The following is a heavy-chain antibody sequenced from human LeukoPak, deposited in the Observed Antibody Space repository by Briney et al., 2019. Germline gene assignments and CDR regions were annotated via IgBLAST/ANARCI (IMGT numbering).Heavy chain of an antibody. CDR3: ARDRRGGTKMTRGFDP. CDR2: INHSGST. Sequence: SETLSLTCAVYGGSFSDYYWTWIRQPPGKELEWIGEINHSGSTNYNPSLKSRLTISADTSKNQFSMELNSVTAADTAVYYCARDRRGGTKMTRGFDPWGQGTLVTVSS. J-gene: IGHJ5*02. CDR1: GGSFSDYY. D-gene: IGHD5-24*01. V-gene: IGHV4-34*01.